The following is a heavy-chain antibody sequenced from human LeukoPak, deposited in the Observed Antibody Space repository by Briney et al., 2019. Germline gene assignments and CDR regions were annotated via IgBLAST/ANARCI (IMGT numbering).Heavy chain of an antibody. J-gene: IGHJ4*02. CDR1: GFTFSNYN. V-gene: IGHV3-21*01. CDR3: ARALLFDWLDY. CDR2: ISSSSNYI. D-gene: IGHD3-9*01. Sequence: GGTLRLSCAASGFTFSNYNMNWVRQAPGKGLEWVSSISSSSNYIYYADSVKGRFTISRDNAKNSLYLQMNSLRAEDTAVYYCARALLFDWLDYWGQGTLVTVSA.